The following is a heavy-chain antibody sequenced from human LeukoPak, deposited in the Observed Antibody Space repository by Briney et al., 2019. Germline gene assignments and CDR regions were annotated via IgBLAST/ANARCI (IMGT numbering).Heavy chain of an antibody. D-gene: IGHD1-1*01. CDR1: DGSFSGYY. V-gene: IGHV4-34*01. Sequence: SETLSLTCAVYDGSFSGYYWSWIRQPPGKGVEWIGEINHSGSTNYNPSLKSRVTISVDTSKNQFSLKLSSVTAADMAVYYCARDGGGNDGAFDIWGQGTMVTVSS. J-gene: IGHJ3*02. CDR2: INHSGST. CDR3: ARDGGGNDGAFDI.